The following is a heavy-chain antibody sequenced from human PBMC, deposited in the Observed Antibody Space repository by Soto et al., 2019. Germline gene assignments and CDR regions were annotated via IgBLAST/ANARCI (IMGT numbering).Heavy chain of an antibody. J-gene: IGHJ1*01. CDR2: IYYTGST. D-gene: IGHD4-17*01. CDR1: GTSITSNTIY. CDR3: ASAPGVTTFREYFQH. V-gene: IGHV4-39*01. Sequence: QLQLQESGPGLVKPSETLSLTCSVSGTSITSNTIYWAWIRQPPGKGLEWVGTIYYTGSTYYSPSLESRVTISVDASENQFSLRLRSVTAADTAVYYCASAPGVTTFREYFQHWGQGTLVTVSS.